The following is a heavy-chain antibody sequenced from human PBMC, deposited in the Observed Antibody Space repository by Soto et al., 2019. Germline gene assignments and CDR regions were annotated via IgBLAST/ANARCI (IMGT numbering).Heavy chain of an antibody. CDR2: IVVGSGNT. D-gene: IGHD6-19*01. Sequence: SVKVSCKASGFTFTSSAVQWVRQARGQRLEWIGWIVVGSGNTNYAQKFQERVTITRDMSTNTAYMELSSLRSEDTAVYYCAADTKTQPAVAGLLLYYGMDVWGQGTTVTVSS. J-gene: IGHJ6*02. CDR3: AADTKTQPAVAGLLLYYGMDV. V-gene: IGHV1-58*01. CDR1: GFTFTSSA.